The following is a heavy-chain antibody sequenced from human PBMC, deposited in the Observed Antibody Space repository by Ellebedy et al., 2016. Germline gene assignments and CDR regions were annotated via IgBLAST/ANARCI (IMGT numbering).Heavy chain of an antibody. V-gene: IGHV3-33*01. D-gene: IGHD6-13*01. CDR1: GFTFSSYA. CDR3: ARGAWIVAAGFDY. J-gene: IGHJ4*02. Sequence: GESLKISCAASGFTFSSYAMHWVRQAPGKGLEWVAVTWFDGTKRYYADSVKGRFTTSRDNSKNTMYLQMNSLRAEDTAVYYCARGAWIVAAGFDYWGQGTLVTVSS. CDR2: TWFDGTKR.